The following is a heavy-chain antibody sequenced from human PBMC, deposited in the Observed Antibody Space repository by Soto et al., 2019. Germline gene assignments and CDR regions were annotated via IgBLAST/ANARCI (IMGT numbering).Heavy chain of an antibody. CDR2: ISGSGGSS. Sequence: PGGSLRLSCAASGFAFSTYAMTWVRQAPGKGLEWVSVISGSGGSSYYADSVKGRFTISRDNSKNTLFLQMNGLRAEDTAVYYCAKVTKRAAAGRYEYYKSGMDVWGQGTTVTVYS. CDR3: AKVTKRAAAGRYEYYKSGMDV. J-gene: IGHJ6*02. V-gene: IGHV3-23*01. CDR1: GFAFSTYA. D-gene: IGHD6-13*01.